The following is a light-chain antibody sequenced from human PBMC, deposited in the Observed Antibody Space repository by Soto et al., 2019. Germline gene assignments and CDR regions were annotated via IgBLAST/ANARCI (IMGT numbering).Light chain of an antibody. V-gene: IGKV3-11*01. CDR3: HQRSEWEFT. J-gene: IGKJ3*01. CDR1: ESVRSY. CDR2: NAS. Sequence: EIVLTQSPGTLSLSPGERATLSCRASESVRSYLAWYQQKAGQAPRLLIYNASKRATGIPARFSGSGSGTEFTLTVSSLEPEDFALYYCHQRSEWEFTFAPGTRVDIK.